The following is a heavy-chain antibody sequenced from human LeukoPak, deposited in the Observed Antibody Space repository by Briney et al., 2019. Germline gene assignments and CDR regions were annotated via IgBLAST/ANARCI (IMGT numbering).Heavy chain of an antibody. D-gene: IGHD2-2*01. CDR1: GLTFSSYS. Sequence: KTGGSLRLSCAASGLTFSSYSMNWVRQAPGKGLEWVSSISSSSTYIYYADPVKGRFTISRDNAKNSLYLQMNSLRAEDTAVYYCARHEHCSSTSCPKWRAFDIWGQGTMVTVSS. V-gene: IGHV3-21*01. J-gene: IGHJ3*02. CDR3: ARHEHCSSTSCPKWRAFDI. CDR2: ISSSSTYI.